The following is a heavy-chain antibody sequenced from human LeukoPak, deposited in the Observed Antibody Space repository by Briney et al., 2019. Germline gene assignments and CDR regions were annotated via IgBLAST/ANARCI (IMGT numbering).Heavy chain of an antibody. CDR1: GFTFSTYW. J-gene: IGHJ4*02. CDR2: IKQDGSKI. CDR3: ARWRGAQSEFEY. V-gene: IGHV3-7*01. Sequence: QPGGLLIFSSTSSGFTFSTYWMSLVRQPPGEGLEFVANIKQDGSKIEYVDSGKGRISIAKGNAKNSLYLQMISLRAEDTALYYCARWRGAQSEFEYWGQGTLVTVSS. D-gene: IGHD3-3*01.